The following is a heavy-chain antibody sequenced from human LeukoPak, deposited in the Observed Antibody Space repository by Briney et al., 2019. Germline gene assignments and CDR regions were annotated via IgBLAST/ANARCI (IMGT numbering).Heavy chain of an antibody. V-gene: IGHV3-21*01. CDR2: ISSSSSYI. CDR1: GFTFSSYS. Sequence: PGGSLRLSCAASGFTFSSYSMNWVRQAPGKGLEWVSSISSSSSYIYYADSVKGRFTISRDNAKNSLYLQMNSLRAEDTAVYYCARGYCSGGSCRKLDYWGQGTLVTVSS. CDR3: ARGYCSGGSCRKLDY. J-gene: IGHJ4*02. D-gene: IGHD2-15*01.